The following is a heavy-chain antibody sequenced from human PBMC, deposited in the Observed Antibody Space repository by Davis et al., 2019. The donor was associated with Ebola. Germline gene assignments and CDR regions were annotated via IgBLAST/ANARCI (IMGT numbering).Heavy chain of an antibody. CDR1: GFTFRHHW. CDR2: INSDGSST. D-gene: IGHD3-10*01. J-gene: IGHJ3*02. Sequence: PGGSLRLSCAASGFTFRHHWMQWVRQAPGKGLMWVAHINSDGSSTTYADSVRGRFTISRDNSKNTLYLQMNSLRAEDTAVYYCAHFGVTQNAYDIWGQGTMVTVSS. CDR3: AHFGVTQNAYDI. V-gene: IGHV3-74*03.